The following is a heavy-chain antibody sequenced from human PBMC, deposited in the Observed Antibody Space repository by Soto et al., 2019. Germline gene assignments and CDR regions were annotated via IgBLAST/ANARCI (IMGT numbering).Heavy chain of an antibody. CDR3: AKLPGDSWGYFDY. Sequence: SLRLSCAASGFTFSSYAMSWVRQAPGQGLEWDSAITSSGGIIYYADSVKGRFTISRDNSKNTLYLQMNSLGAEDTAVYFCAKLPGDSWGYFDYWGQGTLVTVSS. V-gene: IGHV3-23*01. CDR1: GFTFSSYA. CDR2: ITSSGGII. J-gene: IGHJ4*02. D-gene: IGHD2-21*02.